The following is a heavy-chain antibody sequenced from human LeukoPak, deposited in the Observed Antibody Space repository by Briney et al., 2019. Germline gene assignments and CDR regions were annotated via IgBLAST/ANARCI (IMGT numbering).Heavy chain of an antibody. D-gene: IGHD5-18*01. CDR3: ARRGYSYGSDY. CDR2: INHSGST. CDR1: GGSFSGYY. V-gene: IGHV4-34*01. Sequence: SETLSLTCAVYGGSFSGYYWSWVRQPPGKGLEWIGEINHSGSTNYNPSLRSRVTISVDTSKNQFSLKLSSVTAADTAVYYCARRGYSYGSDYWGQGTLVTVSS. J-gene: IGHJ4*02.